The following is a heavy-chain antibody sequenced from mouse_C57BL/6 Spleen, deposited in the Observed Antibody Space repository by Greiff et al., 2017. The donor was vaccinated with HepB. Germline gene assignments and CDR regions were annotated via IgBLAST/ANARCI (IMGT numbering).Heavy chain of an antibody. CDR2: ISYDGSN. D-gene: IGHD1-1*01. Sequence: EVKLVESGPGLVKPSQSLSLTCSVTGYSITSGYYWNWIRQFPGNKLEWMGYISYDGSNNYNPSLKNRISITRDTSKNQFFLKLNSVTTEDTATYYCARKDYGDYAMDYWGQGTSVTVSS. CDR3: ARKDYGDYAMDY. V-gene: IGHV3-6*01. J-gene: IGHJ4*01. CDR1: GYSITSGYY.